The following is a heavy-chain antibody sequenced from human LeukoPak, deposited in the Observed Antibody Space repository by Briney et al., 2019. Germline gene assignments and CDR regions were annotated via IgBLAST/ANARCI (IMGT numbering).Heavy chain of an antibody. D-gene: IGHD1-7*01. CDR3: ARLVRTANWNSALDV. V-gene: IGHV4-59*08. CDR1: GGSVSTFY. J-gene: IGHJ6*02. CDR2: ISYSGNT. Sequence: SETLSLTCTVSGGSVSTFYWSWIRQPPGKGLEWIGYISYSGNTNYNPSLKSRVTISKDTSKNQFSLKLSSVTAADTAVYYCARLVRTANWNSALDVWGQGTTGTVSS.